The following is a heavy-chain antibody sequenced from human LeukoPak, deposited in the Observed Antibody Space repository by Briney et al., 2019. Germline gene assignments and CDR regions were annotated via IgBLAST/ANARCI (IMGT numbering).Heavy chain of an antibody. CDR1: GYTFTSYG. CDR2: ISAYNGNT. D-gene: IGHD1-26*01. Sequence: ASVKVSCRASGYTFTSYGISWVRQAPGQGLEWMGWISAYNGNTNYAQKLQGRVTMTTDTSTSTAYMELRSLRSDDTAAYYCARDRMGPGIDYWGQGTLVTVSS. J-gene: IGHJ4*02. CDR3: ARDRMGPGIDY. V-gene: IGHV1-18*04.